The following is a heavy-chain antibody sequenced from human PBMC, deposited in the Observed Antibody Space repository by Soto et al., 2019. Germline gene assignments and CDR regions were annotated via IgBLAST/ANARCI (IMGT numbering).Heavy chain of an antibody. CDR3: AKEGTSSLYFFDY. CDR1: GFTFSNYA. Sequence: GGSLRLSCAVSGFTFSNYAISWVRQAPGKGLEWVSIISGGGDTSYYADSVKGRFTISRDNSRNTLYLQMNSLRAGDSAKYYCAKEGTSSLYFFDYWGPGSLVTGSS. D-gene: IGHD2-8*01. CDR2: ISGGGDTS. J-gene: IGHJ4*02. V-gene: IGHV3-23*01.